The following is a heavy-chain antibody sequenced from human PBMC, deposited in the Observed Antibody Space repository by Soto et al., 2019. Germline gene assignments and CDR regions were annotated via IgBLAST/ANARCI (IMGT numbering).Heavy chain of an antibody. CDR2: SIPLFRTA. V-gene: IGHV1-69*18. J-gene: IGHJ6*01. Sequence: QVQLVQSGAEVKKPGSSVKVSCKASGGTFSSYSISWVRQAPGQGLEWMGRSIPLFRTANYAQKFQGRVTMTADESTSTVYMELSSLRSEDTAVYYCARGGQHRKGSYYYDMDVWGQGTTVTVSS. CDR3: ARGGQHRKGSYYYDMDV. CDR1: GGTFSSYS. D-gene: IGHD6-13*01.